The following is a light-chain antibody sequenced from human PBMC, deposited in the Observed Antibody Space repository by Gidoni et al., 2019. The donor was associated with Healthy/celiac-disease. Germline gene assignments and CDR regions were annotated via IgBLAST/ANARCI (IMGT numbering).Light chain of an antibody. J-gene: IGKJ1*01. Sequence: EIVFTQAPGTLSLSLGERATLSCRASQSLTTNLLGWYQKKPGQAPRLLIYGASSRAADLPDRFSGSGSGTDFTLTISRLEPEDFAVYYCQQYARSPPTFGPGTKVEIK. V-gene: IGKV3-20*01. CDR1: QSLTTNL. CDR3: QQYARSPPT. CDR2: GAS.